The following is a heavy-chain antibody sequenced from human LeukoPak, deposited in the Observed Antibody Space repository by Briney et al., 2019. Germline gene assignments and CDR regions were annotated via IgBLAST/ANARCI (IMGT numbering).Heavy chain of an antibody. D-gene: IGHD6-6*01. CDR3: AKSAPIAAHFDY. Sequence: GGSLRLSCGASGCTFSSYSMSWVRQAPGKGLEWVSAIIGRSGSTYYADSVKGRLTISRDNSKNTLYLQMNSLTAEDTAVYYCAKSAPIAAHFDYWGQGALVTVSS. CDR1: GCTFSSYS. CDR2: IIGRSGST. V-gene: IGHV3-23*01. J-gene: IGHJ4*02.